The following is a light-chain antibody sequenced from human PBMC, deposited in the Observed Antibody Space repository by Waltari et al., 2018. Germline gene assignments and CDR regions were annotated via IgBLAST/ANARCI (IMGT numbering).Light chain of an antibody. J-gene: IGLJ1*01. V-gene: IGLV2-23*02. CDR1: SSDVGSSNL. CDR3: CSYAGSSTSV. CDR2: EVS. Sequence: QSALTQPASVSGSPGQSITISCTGTSSDVGSSNLVSWYQQRPGKAPKLMIYEVSKRPSGVSNRFSGSKSGNTASLTISGLQAEDEADYYCCSYAGSSTSVFGTGTKVTVL.